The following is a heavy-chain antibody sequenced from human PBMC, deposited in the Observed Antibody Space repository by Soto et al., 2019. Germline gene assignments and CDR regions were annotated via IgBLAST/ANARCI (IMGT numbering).Heavy chain of an antibody. J-gene: IGHJ4*02. CDR2: ISSRSSTI. Sequence: QVQLVESGGGLVKPGGSLRLSCAASGFTFSDYYMSWIRQAPGKGLEWVSYISSRSSTIFYADSVKGRFTISRDNVKNSRYLHMNSLRAEDPAVYYCASGTNGAFFVYWGQGILVTVSS. CDR1: GFTFSDYY. V-gene: IGHV3-11*01. CDR3: ASGTNGAFFVY. D-gene: IGHD2-8*01.